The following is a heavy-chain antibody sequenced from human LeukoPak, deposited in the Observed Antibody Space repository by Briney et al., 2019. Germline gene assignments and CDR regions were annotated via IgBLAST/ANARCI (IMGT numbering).Heavy chain of an antibody. V-gene: IGHV1-69*13. J-gene: IGHJ6*02. CDR1: GGTFSSYA. Sequence: SVKVSCKASGGTFSSYAISWVRQAPGQGLEWMGVIIPIFGTANYAQKFQGRVTITADESTSTAYMELSSLRSEDTAVYYCARERRYFDWLLYKNYYYYGMDVWGQGTTVTVSS. D-gene: IGHD3-9*01. CDR3: ARERRYFDWLLYKNYYYYGMDV. CDR2: IIPIFGTA.